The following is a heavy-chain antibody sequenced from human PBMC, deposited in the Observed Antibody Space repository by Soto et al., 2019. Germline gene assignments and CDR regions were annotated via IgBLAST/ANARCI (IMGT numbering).Heavy chain of an antibody. D-gene: IGHD3-22*01. J-gene: IGHJ5*02. V-gene: IGHV3-30*18. CDR2: ISYDGSKK. CDR1: GFTFSTYG. CDR3: AKRYYDSSGSYWIDP. Sequence: GGSLRLSCAASGFTFSTYGLNWVRQAPGKGLAWVAVISYDGSKKDYADSVKGRFPISRDNSKYTLYLQTNSLRAEDTAVYYCAKRYYDSSGSYWIDPWGHGTLVTVSS.